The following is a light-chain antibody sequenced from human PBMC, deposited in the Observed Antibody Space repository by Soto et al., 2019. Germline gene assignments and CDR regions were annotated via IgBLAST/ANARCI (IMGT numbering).Light chain of an antibody. Sequence: DIPMTQSPSSLSPSVGDSVTITCQASQDINTFLNWYQQKPGKAPTLLIYDAAYLQTGVPSRFSGSGSGTDFSFTISSLQPEDIATYFCQQFHTLPLTFGGGTKVEI. CDR3: QQFHTLPLT. CDR2: DAA. CDR1: QDINTF. J-gene: IGKJ4*01. V-gene: IGKV1-33*01.